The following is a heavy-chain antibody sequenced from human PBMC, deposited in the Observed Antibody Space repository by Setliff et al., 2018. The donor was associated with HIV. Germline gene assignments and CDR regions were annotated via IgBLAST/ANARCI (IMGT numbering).Heavy chain of an antibody. CDR1: VASVSSNIAA. D-gene: IGHD3-22*01. Sequence: PSQTLSPSCAISVASVSSNIAAWHWVRPSPWRGVEWLGRTYYRSKWYFDHAVSVKSRIINNPDTSKNQVSLHLNSVTPEATAVYYCAKGSYDSVLLWGQGTLVTVSS. CDR3: AKGSYDSVLL. CDR2: TYYRSKWYF. V-gene: IGHV6-1*01. J-gene: IGHJ4*02.